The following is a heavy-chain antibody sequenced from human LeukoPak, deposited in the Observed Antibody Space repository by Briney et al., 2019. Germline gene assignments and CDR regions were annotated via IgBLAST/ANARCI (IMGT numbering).Heavy chain of an antibody. CDR1: GFTFSSYG. D-gene: IGHD3-3*02. Sequence: PGGSLRLSCAASGFTFSSYGMHWVRQAPGKGLEWVAVISYDGSNKYYADSVKGRFTISRDNSKNTLYLQMNSLRAEDAAVYYCAKDLTPFLEWLLSPDYYYGMDVWGQGTTVTVSS. J-gene: IGHJ6*02. CDR3: AKDLTPFLEWLLSPDYYYGMDV. V-gene: IGHV3-30*18. CDR2: ISYDGSNK.